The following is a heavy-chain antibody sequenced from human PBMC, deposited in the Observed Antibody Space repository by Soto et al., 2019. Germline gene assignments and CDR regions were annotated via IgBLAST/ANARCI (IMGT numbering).Heavy chain of an antibody. V-gene: IGHV1-69*01. CDR3: ARSDSSGPTYNWFDP. CDR2: IIPIFGTA. J-gene: IGHJ5*02. CDR1: GGTFSSYA. D-gene: IGHD6-19*01. Sequence: QVQLVQSGAEVKKPGSSVKVSCKASGGTFSSYAISWVRQAPRQGLEWMGGIIPIFGTANYAQKFQGRVTITADESTSTAYMELSSLRSEDTAVYYCARSDSSGPTYNWFDPWGQGTLVTVSS.